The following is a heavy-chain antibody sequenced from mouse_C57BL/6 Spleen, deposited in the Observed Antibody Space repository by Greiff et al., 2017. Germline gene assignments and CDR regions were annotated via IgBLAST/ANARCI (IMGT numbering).Heavy chain of an antibody. CDR3: ARWRGYAMDY. Sequence: QVQLKESGPELVKPGASVKLSCKASGYTFTSYDINWVKQRPGQGLEWIGWIYPRDGSPKYNEKFKGKATLTVDTSSSTAYMELHSLTSEDSAVYFCARWRGYAMDYWGQGTSVTVSS. CDR2: IYPRDGSP. V-gene: IGHV1-85*01. J-gene: IGHJ4*01. CDR1: GYTFTSYD.